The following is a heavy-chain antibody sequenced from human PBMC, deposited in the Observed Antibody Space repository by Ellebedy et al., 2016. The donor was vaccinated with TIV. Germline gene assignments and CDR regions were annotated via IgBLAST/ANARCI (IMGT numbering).Heavy chain of an antibody. CDR3: ARDFGPAVRAFDI. CDR2: INGGNGNT. D-gene: IGHD4-23*01. Sequence: ASVKVSCXASGYIFTDYGITWVRQAPGQGLEWMGWINGGNGNTKYSEKFQGRVTITRDTSATTAYMELSSLRSEDTAVYYCARDFGPAVRAFDIWGQGTMVTVSS. V-gene: IGHV1-3*01. CDR1: GYIFTDYG. J-gene: IGHJ3*02.